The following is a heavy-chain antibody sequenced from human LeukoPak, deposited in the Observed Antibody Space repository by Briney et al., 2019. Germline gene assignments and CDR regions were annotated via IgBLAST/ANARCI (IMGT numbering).Heavy chain of an antibody. J-gene: IGHJ6*03. CDR2: ISSSSSYI. CDR1: GFTFGSYS. Sequence: GGSLRLSCAASGFTFGSYSMNWVRQAPGKGLEWVSSISSSSSYIYYADSVKGRFTISRDNAKNSLYLQMNSLRAEDTAVYYCARLCDFWSGCYMDVWGKGTTVTVSS. D-gene: IGHD3-3*01. V-gene: IGHV3-21*01. CDR3: ARLCDFWSGCYMDV.